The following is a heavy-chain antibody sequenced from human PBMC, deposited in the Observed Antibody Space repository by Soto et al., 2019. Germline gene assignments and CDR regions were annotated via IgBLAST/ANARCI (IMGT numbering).Heavy chain of an antibody. CDR2: IYHSGST. CDR1: GGSISSGGYS. J-gene: IGHJ5*02. V-gene: IGHV4-30-2*01. CDR3: AAGANSSGYFDP. D-gene: IGHD3-22*01. Sequence: SETLSLTCAVSGGSISSGGYSWSWIRQPPGKGLEWIGYIYHSGSTYYNPSLKSRVTISVDRSKNQFSLKLSFVTAADTAVYYCAAGANSSGYFDPWGQGTLVTVSS.